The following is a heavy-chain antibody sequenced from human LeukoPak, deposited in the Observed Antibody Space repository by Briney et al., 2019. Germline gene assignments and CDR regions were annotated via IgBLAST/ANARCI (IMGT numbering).Heavy chain of an antibody. V-gene: IGHV3-30-3*01. Sequence: PGRSLRLSCAASGFTFSSYAMHWVRQAPGKGLEWVAVISYDGSNKYYADSVKGRFTISRDNSKNTLYLQMNSLRAEDTAVYYCARARPASAPTDYWGQGTLVTVSS. CDR3: ARARPASAPTDY. CDR1: GFTFSSYA. CDR2: ISYDGSNK. J-gene: IGHJ4*02.